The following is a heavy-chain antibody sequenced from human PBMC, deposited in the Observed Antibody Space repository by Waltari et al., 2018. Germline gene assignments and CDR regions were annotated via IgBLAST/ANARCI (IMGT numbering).Heavy chain of an antibody. CDR2: TNTLGGET. CDR1: GYTFKNYY. V-gene: IGHV1-46*02. D-gene: IGHD6-13*01. CDR3: ARRGRIAASKWFDP. Sequence: QVHLVQSGAEVREPGASVQVSCTASGYTFKNYYIHWVRQAPGQGLEWIGLTNTLGGETYNAKNFEDRVTLTTDTLTNTVTMEMRSLTSDDTAVYYCARRGRIAASKWFDPWGQGSLVTVSS. J-gene: IGHJ5*02.